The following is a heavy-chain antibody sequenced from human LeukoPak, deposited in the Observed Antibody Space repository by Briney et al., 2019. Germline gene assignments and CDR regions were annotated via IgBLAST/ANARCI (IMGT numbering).Heavy chain of an antibody. V-gene: IGHV3-11*04. Sequence: GGSLRLSCAASAFTFSNYYMSWVRQAPGKGLEWISCISGSGDTTYYAVSVKGRFTISRDNSKNSLYLQMNSLRAEDTAVYYCARGHDSSGYPLFAYWGQGILLTVSS. CDR3: ARGHDSSGYPLFAY. J-gene: IGHJ4*02. CDR1: AFTFSNYY. CDR2: ISGSGDTT. D-gene: IGHD3-22*01.